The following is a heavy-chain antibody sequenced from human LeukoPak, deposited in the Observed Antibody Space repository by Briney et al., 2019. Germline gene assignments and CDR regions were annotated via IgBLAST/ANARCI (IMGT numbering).Heavy chain of an antibody. Sequence: SGGSVRLSCAASGFTFSDYYMSWIRQAPGKGLEWVSYISSSGSTIYYADSAKGRFTISRDNAKNSLSLQMNSPRAEDTALYYCARSPWELVFDYWGQGTLVTVSS. D-gene: IGHD1-26*01. J-gene: IGHJ4*02. V-gene: IGHV3-11*01. CDR3: ARSPWELVFDY. CDR1: GFTFSDYY. CDR2: ISSSGSTI.